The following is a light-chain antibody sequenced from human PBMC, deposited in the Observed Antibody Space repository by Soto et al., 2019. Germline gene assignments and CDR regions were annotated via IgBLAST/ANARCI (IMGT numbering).Light chain of an antibody. CDR3: CSYTSGTTPVL. CDR2: DVS. Sequence: QSALTQPASVSGSPGQSITISCTGTSSDVGGYNYVSWYQQHPGKAPKLIIYDVSNRPSGVSNRFSGSKSGNTAALTISGLQAEDEGDYYCCSYTSGTTPVLFGGGTKLTVL. CDR1: SSDVGGYNY. V-gene: IGLV2-14*01. J-gene: IGLJ2*01.